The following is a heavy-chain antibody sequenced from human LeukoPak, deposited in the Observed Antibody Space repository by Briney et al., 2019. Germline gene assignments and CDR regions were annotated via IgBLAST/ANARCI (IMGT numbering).Heavy chain of an antibody. Sequence: GGSLRLSCAASGFTFSSHSVSWVRQAPGKGLEWVANVKEDGSEENYVDSVKGRFTISRDNAVKSLYLQMNGLRAEDTAVYFCARLLHYERSVYRPVDCWGQGTLVAVSS. J-gene: IGHJ4*02. CDR2: VKEDGSEE. V-gene: IGHV3-7*01. CDR3: ARLLHYERSVYRPVDC. D-gene: IGHD5/OR15-5a*01. CDR1: GFTFSSHS.